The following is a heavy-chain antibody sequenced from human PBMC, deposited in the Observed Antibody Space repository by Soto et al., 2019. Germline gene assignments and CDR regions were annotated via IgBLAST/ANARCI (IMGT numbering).Heavy chain of an antibody. CDR2: INPNGGYT. Sequence: QVQLVQSGAEVKKPGASVKVSCKTSGYDFFKYNMHWVRQAPGQGLEWMGVINPNGGYTRHAQKFQGRVLMTRDTSSKIVSMELRGLTSADTAMYYCTRADSDVVILPDVRPLFDLWGQGALVTVSS. CDR1: GYDFFKYN. CDR3: TRADSDVVILPDVRPLFDL. J-gene: IGHJ4*02. V-gene: IGHV1-46*01. D-gene: IGHD2-21*02.